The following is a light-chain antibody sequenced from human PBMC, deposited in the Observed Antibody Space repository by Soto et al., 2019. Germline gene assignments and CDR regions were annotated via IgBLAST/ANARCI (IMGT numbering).Light chain of an antibody. CDR1: SGNIVSNY. CDR3: QSYDADILI. V-gene: IGLV6-57*01. Sequence: NFMLTQPHSVSESPGKTVTISCTRSSGNIVSNYVQWYQQRPGSSPTTVIYEYDDRPSGVPDRFSGSIDTSSNSASLTISGLKTEDEADYYCQSYDADILIFGGGTKLTVL. CDR2: EYD. J-gene: IGLJ2*01.